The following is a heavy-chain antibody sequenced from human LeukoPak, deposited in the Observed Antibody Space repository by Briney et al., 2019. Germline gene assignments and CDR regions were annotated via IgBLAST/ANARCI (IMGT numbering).Heavy chain of an antibody. J-gene: IGHJ3*02. V-gene: IGHV3-33*01. CDR3: ARGEETGTTSEPQNAFDI. D-gene: IGHD1-1*01. Sequence: HPGGSLRLSCAASGFTFSSYGMHWVRQTPGKGLEWVAVIWYDENNKYYADSVKGRLTISRDNSKSTLYLQMNSLRAEDTAVYYCARGEETGTTSEPQNAFDIWGQGTMVTVSS. CDR2: IWYDENNK. CDR1: GFTFSSYG.